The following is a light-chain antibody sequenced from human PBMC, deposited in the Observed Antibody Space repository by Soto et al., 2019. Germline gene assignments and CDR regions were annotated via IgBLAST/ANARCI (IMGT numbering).Light chain of an antibody. CDR1: QSVSSSY. CDR3: QQYSSSPRT. J-gene: IGKJ1*01. V-gene: IGKV3-20*01. CDR2: GAS. Sequence: EIVLTQSPGTLSLSPGERATLSCRASQSVSSSYLAWYQQKPGLAPRLLIYGASSRATGIPDRFSGSGSGTDFTLTISRLEPEDFAVYFCQQYSSSPRTFGQGTKVEIK.